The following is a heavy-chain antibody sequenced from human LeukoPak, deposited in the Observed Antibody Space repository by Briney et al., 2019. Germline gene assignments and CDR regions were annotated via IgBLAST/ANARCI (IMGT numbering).Heavy chain of an antibody. D-gene: IGHD2-2*01. CDR1: GGSISSYY. Sequence: SGTLSLTCTVPGGSISSYYWTWIRQPPGKGLEWIGYIFYSGGSNYNPSLKSRVTISVDTSKNHFSLKLSSVTAADTAVYYCAGLGSTFDIWGQGTMVTVSS. J-gene: IGHJ3*02. V-gene: IGHV4-59*08. CDR3: AGLGSTFDI. CDR2: IFYSGGS.